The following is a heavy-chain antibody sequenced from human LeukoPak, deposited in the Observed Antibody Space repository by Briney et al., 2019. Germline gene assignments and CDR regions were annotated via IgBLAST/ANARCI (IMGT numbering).Heavy chain of an antibody. Sequence: GGSLRLSCAASGFTFSSYGMDWVRQAPGKGLEWVAFIRYDGSSKYYADSVKGRFTISRDNSKNTLYLQMNSLRAEDTAVYYCAEWKGGGNPAGYWGQGTLVTVSS. V-gene: IGHV3-30*02. J-gene: IGHJ4*02. CDR1: GFTFSSYG. CDR3: AEWKGGGNPAGY. D-gene: IGHD4-23*01. CDR2: IRYDGSSK.